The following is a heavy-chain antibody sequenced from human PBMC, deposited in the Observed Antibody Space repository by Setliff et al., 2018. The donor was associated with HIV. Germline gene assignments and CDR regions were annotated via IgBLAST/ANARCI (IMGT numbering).Heavy chain of an antibody. CDR3: ARGDAMTSLGAFDI. D-gene: IGHD2-2*01. CDR1: GGSITSGGFY. J-gene: IGHJ3*02. V-gene: IGHV4-31*03. Sequence: SDTLSLPCTDSGGSITSGGFYWSWIRQYPQKGLEWIGYIYYSGGTYYNPSLKSRVTMSVDTSKNQFSLKLSSVTAADTAVYYCARGDAMTSLGAFDIWGQGTMVTVSS. CDR2: IYYSGGT.